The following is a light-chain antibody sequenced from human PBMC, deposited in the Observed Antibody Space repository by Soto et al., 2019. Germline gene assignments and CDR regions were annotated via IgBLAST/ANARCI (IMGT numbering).Light chain of an antibody. J-gene: IGLJ2*01. CDR3: SSYTSSSTKV. Sequence: QSVLTQPPSVSGAPGQRVTISCSGSSSNIGAGYDVHWYQQLPGTAPRLLIYVSRNRPSGVSNRFSGSKSGNTASLTISGLQAEDEADYYCSSYTSSSTKVFGGGTKLTVL. CDR2: VSR. CDR1: SSNIGAGYD. V-gene: IGLV1-40*01.